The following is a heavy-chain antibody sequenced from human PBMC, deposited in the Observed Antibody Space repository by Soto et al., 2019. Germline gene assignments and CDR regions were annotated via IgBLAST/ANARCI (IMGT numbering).Heavy chain of an antibody. CDR1: GGSFTSNNW. CDR2: IYRTGST. CDR3: ASRDPGTSVDY. V-gene: IGHV4-4*02. J-gene: IGHJ4*02. Sequence: QVQLQESGPGLVKPSGTLSLTCAVSGGSFTSNNWWTWVRQPPGQGLEWIGEIYRTGSTNYNPSLKSGVTISLDKSENQFSLKVTSPTAADTAVYYCASRDPGTSVDYWGQGTLVTVSS. D-gene: IGHD1-7*01.